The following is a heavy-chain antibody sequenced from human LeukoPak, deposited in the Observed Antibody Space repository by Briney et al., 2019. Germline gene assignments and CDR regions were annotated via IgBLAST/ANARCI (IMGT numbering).Heavy chain of an antibody. V-gene: IGHV4-34*01. Sequence: PSETLSLTCAVYGGSFSGYYWSWIRQPPGKGLEWIGEINHSGSTNYNPSLKSRVTISVDTSKNQFSLKLSSVTAADTAVYYCARGGSNSPYYYYYYGMDVWGQGTTVTVSS. CDR3: ARGGSNSPYYYYYYGMDV. CDR2: INHSGST. CDR1: GGSFSGYY. J-gene: IGHJ6*02. D-gene: IGHD4-11*01.